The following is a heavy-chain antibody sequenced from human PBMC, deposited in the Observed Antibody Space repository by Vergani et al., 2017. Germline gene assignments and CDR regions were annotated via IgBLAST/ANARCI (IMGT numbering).Heavy chain of an antibody. D-gene: IGHD6-19*01. CDR1: GYTFTSYG. CDR3: ARDSVAGITGYYYYXMDV. Sequence: QVQLVQSGAEVKKPGASVKVSCKASGYTFTSYGISWVRQAPGQGLEWMGWISAYNGNTNYAQKLQGRVTMTTDTSTSTAYMELRSLRSDDTAVYYCARDSVAGITGYYYYXMDVWGKGTTVTVSS. V-gene: IGHV1-18*01. J-gene: IGHJ6*03. CDR2: ISAYNGNT.